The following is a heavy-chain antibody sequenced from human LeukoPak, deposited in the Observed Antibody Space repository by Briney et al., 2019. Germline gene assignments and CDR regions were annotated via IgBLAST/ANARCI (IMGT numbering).Heavy chain of an antibody. D-gene: IGHD3-10*01. CDR1: GGTFSSYT. Sequence: ASVKVSCKASGGTFSSYTIRWVRQAPGQGLEWMGRIFPILGIANYAQKFQGRVTITADKSTSTAYMELSSLRSEDTAVYYCARSYGVGAFDIWGQGTMVTVSS. V-gene: IGHV1-69*02. CDR2: IFPILGIA. CDR3: ARSYGVGAFDI. J-gene: IGHJ3*02.